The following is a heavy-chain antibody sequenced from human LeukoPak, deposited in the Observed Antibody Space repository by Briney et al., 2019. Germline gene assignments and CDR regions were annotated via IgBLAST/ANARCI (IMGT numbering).Heavy chain of an antibody. Sequence: PSETLSLTSADPGGSPRVYYGSWSPQPPGKGREWIGEINHSGSTNYNPSLKSRVTISVDTSKNQFSLKLSSVTAADTAVYYCARPTVVTGGDRDYWGQGTLVTVSS. J-gene: IGHJ4*02. CDR3: ARPTVVTGGDRDY. V-gene: IGHV4-34*01. CDR1: GGSPRVYY. CDR2: INHSGST. D-gene: IGHD4-23*01.